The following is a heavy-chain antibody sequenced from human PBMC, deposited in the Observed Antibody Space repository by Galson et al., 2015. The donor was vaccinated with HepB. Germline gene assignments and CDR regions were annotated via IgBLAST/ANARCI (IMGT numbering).Heavy chain of an antibody. D-gene: IGHD3-22*01. CDR1: GGSISSYY. Sequence: ETLSLTCTVSGGSISSYYWSWIRQPPGKGLEWIGYIYYSGSTNYNPSLKSRVTISVDTSKNQFSLKLISVTAADTAVYYCARFNGNYYDSTYDYWGQGTLVTVSS. CDR3: ARFNGNYYDSTYDY. J-gene: IGHJ4*02. V-gene: IGHV4-59*08. CDR2: IYYSGST.